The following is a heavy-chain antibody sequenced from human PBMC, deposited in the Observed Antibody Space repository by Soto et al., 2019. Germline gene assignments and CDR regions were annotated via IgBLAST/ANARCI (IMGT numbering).Heavy chain of an antibody. CDR2: IYYSGST. D-gene: IGHD6-13*01. J-gene: IGHJ6*03. Sequence: QVQLQESGPGLVKPSETLYLTCTVSGGSISSYYWSWIRQPPGKGLEWIGYIYYSGSTNYNPSLKSRVSISVDTSKHQFSLKLRSVTAADTAVYCWARGFHQQQLVPQHDFYYRDVWGKGTTVTVSS. CDR3: ARGFHQQQLVPQHDFYYRDV. CDR1: GGSISSYY. V-gene: IGHV4-59*01.